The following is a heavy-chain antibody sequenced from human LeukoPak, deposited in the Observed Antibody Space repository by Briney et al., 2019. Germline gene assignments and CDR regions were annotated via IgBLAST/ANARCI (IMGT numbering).Heavy chain of an antibody. V-gene: IGHV1-2*02. CDR3: TRGPYEWLGELLFDY. D-gene: IGHD3-10*01. CDR2: INPNSGGT. CDR1: GYTFTGYY. J-gene: IGHJ4*02. Sequence: ASVKVSCKASGYTFTGYYMYWVRRAPGQGLEWMGWINPNSGGTNYAQKFQGKVTMTRDTSISTAYMELNSLRSDDTAVYYCTRGPYEWLGELLFDYWGQGTLVTVSS.